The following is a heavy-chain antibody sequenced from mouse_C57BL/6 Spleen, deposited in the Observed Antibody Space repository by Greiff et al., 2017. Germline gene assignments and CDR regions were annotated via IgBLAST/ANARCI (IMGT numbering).Heavy chain of an antibody. D-gene: IGHD2-14*01. CDR3: ARGGGTTWYFDV. V-gene: IGHV1-20*01. Sequence: VQLQQSGAELVKPGDSVKISCKASGYSFTGYFMNWVMQSHGKSLEWIGRINPYNGDTFYNQKFKGKATLTVDKSSSTAHMELRSLTSEDSAVYYWARGGGTTWYFDVWGTGTTVTVSS. J-gene: IGHJ1*03. CDR2: INPYNGDT. CDR1: GYSFTGYF.